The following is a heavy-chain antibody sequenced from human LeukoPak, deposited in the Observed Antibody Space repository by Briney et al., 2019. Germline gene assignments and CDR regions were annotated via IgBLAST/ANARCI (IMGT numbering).Heavy chain of an antibody. Sequence: SETLSLTCTVSGGSISSYYWSWIRQPPGKGLEWIGYIYYSGSTNYNPSLQSRVTISVDTSKNQFSLKLSSVTAADTAVYYCARGQAYSSSWYRAEIDAFDIWGQGTMVTVSS. J-gene: IGHJ3*02. CDR3: ARGQAYSSSWYRAEIDAFDI. CDR1: GGSISSYY. CDR2: IYYSGST. D-gene: IGHD6-13*01. V-gene: IGHV4-59*01.